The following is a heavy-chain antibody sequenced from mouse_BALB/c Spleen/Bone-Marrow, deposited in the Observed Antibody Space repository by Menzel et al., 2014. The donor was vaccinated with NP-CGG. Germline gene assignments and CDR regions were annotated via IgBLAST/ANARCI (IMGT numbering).Heavy chain of an antibody. V-gene: IGHV1S22*01. D-gene: IGHD2-1*01. CDR3: TTYGNYEAWFAY. CDR1: GYTFTSYW. J-gene: IGHJ3*01. Sequence: LPQSGSALVRPGASVKLSCKASGYTFTSYWMHWVKQRPGQGLEWIGNIYPGSDNTNYDEKFKSKATLTVDTSSNTAYMQLSSLTSEDSAVYYCTTYGNYEAWFAYWGQGTLVTVSA. CDR2: IYPGSDNT.